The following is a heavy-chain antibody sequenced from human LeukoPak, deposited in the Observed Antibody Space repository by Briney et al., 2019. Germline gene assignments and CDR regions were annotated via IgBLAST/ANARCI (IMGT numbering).Heavy chain of an antibody. CDR3: ARDQDYYDSSGYSF. D-gene: IGHD3-22*01. V-gene: IGHV3-66*01. J-gene: IGHJ4*02. CDR1: GFTVSSNY. CDR2: IYSGGST. Sequence: GGSLRLSWAASGFTVSSNYMSWVRQAPGKGLEWVSVIYSGGSTYYADSVKGRFTISRDNSKNTLYLQMNSLRAEDTAVYYCARDQDYYDSSGYSFWGQGTLVTVSS.